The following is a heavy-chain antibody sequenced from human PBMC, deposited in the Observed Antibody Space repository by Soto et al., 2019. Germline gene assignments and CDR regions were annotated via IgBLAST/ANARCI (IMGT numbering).Heavy chain of an antibody. V-gene: IGHV3-48*02. CDR3: ASGPPDYGGHFDY. Sequence: EVQLVESGGGLVQPGGSLRLSCAASGFTFSSYSMNWVRQAPGKGLEWVSYISSSSSTIYYADSVKGRFTISRDNAKNSLYLQMNSLRDEDTAVYYCASGPPDYGGHFDYWGQGTLVTVSS. J-gene: IGHJ4*02. D-gene: IGHD4-17*01. CDR1: GFTFSSYS. CDR2: ISSSSSTI.